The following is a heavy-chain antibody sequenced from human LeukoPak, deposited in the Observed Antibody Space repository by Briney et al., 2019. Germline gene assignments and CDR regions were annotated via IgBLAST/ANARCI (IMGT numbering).Heavy chain of an antibody. CDR1: GFTFSSYW. V-gene: IGHV3-7*03. Sequence: GGSLRLSCAASGFTFSSYWMSWVRQAPGKGLEWVANIKQDGSEKYYVDSVKGRFTISRDNAKNSLYLQMNSLRPDDTAVYYCAKIGVATIRPYWGQGTLVTVSS. CDR2: IKQDGSEK. J-gene: IGHJ4*02. D-gene: IGHD5-12*01. CDR3: AKIGVATIRPY.